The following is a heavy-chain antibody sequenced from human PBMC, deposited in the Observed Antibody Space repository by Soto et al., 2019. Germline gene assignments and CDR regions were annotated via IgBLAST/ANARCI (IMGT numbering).Heavy chain of an antibody. CDR1: GGSISSYY. J-gene: IGHJ6*02. Sequence: SETLSLTCTVSGGSISSYYLSWTRQPAGKGLEWIGRIYTSGSTNYNPSLKSQVTMSVDTSKNQFSLKLSSVTAADTAVYYCARSRNIVVGGMDVWGQGTTVTVSS. CDR3: ARSRNIVVGGMDV. CDR2: IYTSGST. V-gene: IGHV4-4*07. D-gene: IGHD2-2*01.